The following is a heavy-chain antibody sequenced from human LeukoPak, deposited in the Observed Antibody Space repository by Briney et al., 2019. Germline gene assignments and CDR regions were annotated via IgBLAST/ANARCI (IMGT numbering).Heavy chain of an antibody. D-gene: IGHD6-13*01. Sequence: GGSLRLSCAASGFTFSSYSMNWVRQAPGKGLEWVSSISSSSSYIYYADSVKGRFTISRDNAKNSLYLQMSSLRAEDTAVYYCAKAPYSSSEGWFDPWGQGTLVTVSS. V-gene: IGHV3-21*01. CDR1: GFTFSSYS. CDR3: AKAPYSSSEGWFDP. J-gene: IGHJ5*02. CDR2: ISSSSSYI.